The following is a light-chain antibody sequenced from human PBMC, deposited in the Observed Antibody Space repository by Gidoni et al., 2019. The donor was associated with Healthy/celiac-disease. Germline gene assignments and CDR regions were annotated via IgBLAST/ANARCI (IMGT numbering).Light chain of an antibody. CDR1: SSDVCGYNY. CDR3: SAYTSSSTLV. Sequence: SALTHAPSVSGSPGTSITISCTGTSSDVCGYNYVSWYQQHPGKAPKLMIYEVSNRPSGVSNRFSGSKSGNTASLTISVLQAEDEADYYCSAYTSSSTLVFGGGTKLTVL. J-gene: IGLJ2*01. CDR2: EVS. V-gene: IGLV2-14*01.